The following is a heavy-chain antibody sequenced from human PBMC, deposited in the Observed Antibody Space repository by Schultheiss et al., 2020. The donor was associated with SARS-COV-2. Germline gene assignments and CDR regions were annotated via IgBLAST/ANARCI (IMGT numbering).Heavy chain of an antibody. CDR2: ISAYNGNT. CDR3: ARARGREDIVVVPAVTGDYYYYGMDV. J-gene: IGHJ6*02. Sequence: ASVKVSCKASGYTFTSYGISWVRQAPGQGLEWMGWISAYNGNTNYAQKLQGRVTMTTDTSTSTAYMELRSLRSDDTAVYYCARARGREDIVVVPAVTGDYYYYGMDVWGQGTTVTVSS. V-gene: IGHV1-18*01. CDR1: GYTFTSYG. D-gene: IGHD2-2*01.